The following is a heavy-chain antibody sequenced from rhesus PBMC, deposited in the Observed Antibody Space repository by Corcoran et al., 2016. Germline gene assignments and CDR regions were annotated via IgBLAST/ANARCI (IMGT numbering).Heavy chain of an antibody. Sequence: QVQLQESGPGLVKPSETLSLTCAVSGYSISSGYGWSWIRQPPGKGLEWIGYIGGSSGSTNYNPSLKGRVTISKDTSKNQFSLKLSSVTAADTAVYYCARGHNWNYGAFDFWGQGLRVTVSS. CDR1: GYSISSGYG. CDR3: ARGHNWNYGAFDF. V-gene: IGHV4-127*01. D-gene: IGHD1-26*01. CDR2: IGGSSGST. J-gene: IGHJ3*01.